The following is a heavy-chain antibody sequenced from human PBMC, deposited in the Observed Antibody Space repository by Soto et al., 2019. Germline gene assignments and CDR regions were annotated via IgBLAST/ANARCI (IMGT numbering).Heavy chain of an antibody. CDR2: ISAYNGNT. D-gene: IGHD6-13*01. Sequence: ASVKVSCKASGYTFTSYGISWVRQAPGQGLEWMGWISAYNGNTNYAQKLQGRVTMTTDTSTSTAYMELRSLRSDDTAVYSCASHTIEAGGTTYYYCDMDVWGQGTTVTVSS. J-gene: IGHJ6*02. V-gene: IGHV1-18*04. CDR3: ASHTIEAGGTTYYYCDMDV. CDR1: GYTFTSYG.